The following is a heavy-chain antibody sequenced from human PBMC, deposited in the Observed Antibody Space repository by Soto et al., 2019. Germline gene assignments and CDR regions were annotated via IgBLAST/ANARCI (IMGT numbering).Heavy chain of an antibody. J-gene: IGHJ3*02. Sequence: SVKVSCKASGGTFSSYAISWVRQAPGQGLEWMGGIIPIFGTANNAQKFQGRVTITADESTSTAYMELSSLRSEDTAVYYCARSVAAAAPSDAFDIWGQGTMVTVSS. CDR2: IIPIFGTA. CDR3: ARSVAAAAPSDAFDI. CDR1: GGTFSSYA. V-gene: IGHV1-69*13. D-gene: IGHD6-25*01.